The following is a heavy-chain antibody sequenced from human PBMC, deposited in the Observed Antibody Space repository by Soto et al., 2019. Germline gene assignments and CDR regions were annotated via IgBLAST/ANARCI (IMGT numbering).Heavy chain of an antibody. CDR3: ARDQVVVAGTKSNAFDT. Sequence: SVKVSCKAAAGTFNSYSISWVRQAPGQGLEWMGRFIPILGILNYAQKFQGRVTITADISTRTSYMELTSLRYEDTAMYYCARDQVVVAGTKSNAFDTWGQGTMVTVSS. J-gene: IGHJ3*02. D-gene: IGHD2-15*01. V-gene: IGHV1-69*04. CDR2: FIPILGIL. CDR1: AGTFNSYS.